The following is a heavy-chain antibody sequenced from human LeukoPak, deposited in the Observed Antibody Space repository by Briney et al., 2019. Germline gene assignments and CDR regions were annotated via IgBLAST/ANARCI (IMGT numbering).Heavy chain of an antibody. Sequence: GRSLRLSCAASGFTFSSYAMHWVRQAPGKGLEWVAVISYDGSNKYYADSVKGRFAISRDNSKNTLYLQMNSLRAEDTAVYYCARSALSTEGAFDIWGQGTMVTVSS. CDR1: GFTFSSYA. V-gene: IGHV3-30*01. CDR2: ISYDGSNK. D-gene: IGHD1-1*01. CDR3: ARSALSTEGAFDI. J-gene: IGHJ3*02.